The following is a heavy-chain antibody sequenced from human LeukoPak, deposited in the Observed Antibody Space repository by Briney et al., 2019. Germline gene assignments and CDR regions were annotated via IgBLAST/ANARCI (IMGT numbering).Heavy chain of an antibody. CDR3: ARGTEARIVVVPAATPYFDY. J-gene: IGHJ4*02. V-gene: IGHV4-34*01. D-gene: IGHD2-2*01. Sequence: SETLSLTCAVYGGSFSGYYWSWIRQPPGKGLEWIGEINHSGSTNYNPSLKSRVTISVDTSKNQFSLKLSSVTAADTAVYYCARGTEARIVVVPAATPYFDYWGQGTLVTVSS. CDR2: INHSGST. CDR1: GGSFSGYY.